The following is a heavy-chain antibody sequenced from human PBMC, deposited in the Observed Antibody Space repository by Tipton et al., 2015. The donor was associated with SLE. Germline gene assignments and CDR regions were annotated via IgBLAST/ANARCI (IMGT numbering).Heavy chain of an antibody. Sequence: QLVQSGPEVKKPGASVRVSCKASGYTFTGYGISWVRQAPGQGLEWMGWISAYSGDTNYAQKLQGRLTMTTDTSTSAAYMDLRSLRSDDTAVYYCAGGGEQHYDAFHIWGQGTMVTVSS. CDR2: ISAYSGDT. D-gene: IGHD3-16*01. V-gene: IGHV1-18*01. CDR3: AGGGEQHYDAFHI. CDR1: GYTFTGYG. J-gene: IGHJ3*02.